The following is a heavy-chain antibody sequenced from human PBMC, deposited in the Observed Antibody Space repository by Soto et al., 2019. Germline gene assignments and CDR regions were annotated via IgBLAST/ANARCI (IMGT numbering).Heavy chain of an antibody. J-gene: IGHJ5*02. CDR1: GGSISSSIYY. CDR3: ARHGGQQLVRYPTYPNWFDP. V-gene: IGHV4-39*01. CDR2: IYYSGST. D-gene: IGHD6-13*01. Sequence: SETLSLTCTVSGGSISSSIYYWGWIRQPPGKGLEWIGSIYYSGSTYYNPSLKSRVTISVDTSKNQFSLKLSSVTAADTAVYYCARHGGQQLVRYPTYPNWFDPWVQGTLVTVSS.